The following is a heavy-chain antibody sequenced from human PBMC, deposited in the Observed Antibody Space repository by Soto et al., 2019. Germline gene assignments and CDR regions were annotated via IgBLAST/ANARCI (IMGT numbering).Heavy chain of an antibody. CDR3: ARVKEDAITGTTISFDY. D-gene: IGHD1-20*01. Sequence: SETLSLTCTVSGGSISSYYWSWIRQPPGKGLEWIGYIYYSGSTNYNPSLKSRVTISVDTSKNQFSLKLSSVTAADTAVYYCARVKEDAITGTTISFDYWGQGTLVTVSS. CDR1: GGSISSYY. V-gene: IGHV4-59*08. J-gene: IGHJ4*02. CDR2: IYYSGST.